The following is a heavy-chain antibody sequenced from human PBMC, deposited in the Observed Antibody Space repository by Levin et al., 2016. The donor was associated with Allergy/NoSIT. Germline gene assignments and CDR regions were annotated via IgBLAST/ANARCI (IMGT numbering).Heavy chain of an antibody. Sequence: SETLSLTCTVSGGSVSSGTYYWSWIRQPPGKGLEWIGYIFYSGTTHYNPSLKSRVTISIDRSKNQFSLKLTSVTAADTAVYYCARVMGGMDRWGVDYWGQGALVTVSS. CDR2: IFYSGTT. V-gene: IGHV4-61*01. CDR3: ARVMGGMDRWGVDY. D-gene: IGHD3-16*01. CDR1: GGSVSSGTYY. J-gene: IGHJ4*02.